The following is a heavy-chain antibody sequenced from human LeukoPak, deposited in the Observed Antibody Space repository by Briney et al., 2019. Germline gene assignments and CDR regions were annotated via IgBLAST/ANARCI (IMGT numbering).Heavy chain of an antibody. CDR1: GFTFSDYY. CDR2: ISSSGSTI. CDR3: ARDLYVRGYDFRSGYYKEMLAY. J-gene: IGHJ4*02. V-gene: IGHV3-11*04. D-gene: IGHD3-3*01. Sequence: GGSLRLSCAASGFTFSDYYMSWIRQAPGKGLEWVTYISSSGSTIYYADSVKGRFTISRDNAKNSLYLQMNSRRAEDTAVYYCARDLYVRGYDFRSGYYKEMLAYWGQRTLVTVSS.